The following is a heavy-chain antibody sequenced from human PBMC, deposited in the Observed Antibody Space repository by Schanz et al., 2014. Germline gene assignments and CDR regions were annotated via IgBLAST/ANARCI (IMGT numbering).Heavy chain of an antibody. V-gene: IGHV1-69*02. J-gene: IGHJ6*02. CDR2: IIPFLAVS. D-gene: IGHD3-16*01. CDR3: ARAGRGYAYPLNSYPMDV. Sequence: QDQLLQSGAAVKKPGSSVRVSCKASGGTLDTYKIAWVRQVPGQGLEWMGRIIPFLAVSNYAQDFQGRVTFTADRATSTVHMDLRSLRSEDTDLYYCARAGRGYAYPLNSYPMDVWGQGTTVIVSS. CDR1: GGTLDTYK.